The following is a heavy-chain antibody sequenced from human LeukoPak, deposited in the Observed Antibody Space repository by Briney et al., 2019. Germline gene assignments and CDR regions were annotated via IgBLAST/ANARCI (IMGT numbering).Heavy chain of an antibody. CDR3: ARDLGRGPGIAVAGTLNDY. Sequence: ASVKVSCKASGYTFTSYGISWVRQAPGQGLEWMGWISAYNGNTNYAQKLQGRVTMTTDTSTSTAYMELRSLRSDDTAVYYCARDLGRGPGIAVAGTLNDYWGQGTLVTVSS. CDR2: ISAYNGNT. J-gene: IGHJ4*02. CDR1: GYTFTSYG. V-gene: IGHV1-18*01. D-gene: IGHD6-19*01.